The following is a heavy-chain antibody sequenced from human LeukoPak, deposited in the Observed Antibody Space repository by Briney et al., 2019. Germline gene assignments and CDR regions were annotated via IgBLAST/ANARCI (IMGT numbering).Heavy chain of an antibody. D-gene: IGHD6-19*01. CDR2: ISISGSTI. J-gene: IGHJ3*02. V-gene: IGHV3-48*04. CDR3: ARTVAGLPLDAFDI. Sequence: GGSLRLSCAASGFTFSSYWMNWVRQAPGKGLEWVSFISISGSTIYYADSVKGRFTISRDNAKNSLYLQMNSLRAEDTAVYYCARTVAGLPLDAFDIWGQGTMVTVSS. CDR1: GFTFSSYW.